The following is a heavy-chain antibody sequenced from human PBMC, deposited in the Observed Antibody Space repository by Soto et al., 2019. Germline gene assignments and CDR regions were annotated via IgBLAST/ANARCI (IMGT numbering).Heavy chain of an antibody. CDR2: ISAYNGNT. CDR3: ARGGGYDYSWGSYRYTCDY. D-gene: IGHD3-16*02. J-gene: IGHJ4*02. V-gene: IGHV1-18*01. Sequence: QVQLVQSGAEVKKPGASVKVSCKASGYTFTSYGISWVRQAPGQGLEWMGGISAYNGNTNNAQKLQGRATMTTDTSTRTAYTELRSLRSDDNAVYYCARGGGYDYSWGSYRYTCDYWGQGTLVTVSS. CDR1: GYTFTSYG.